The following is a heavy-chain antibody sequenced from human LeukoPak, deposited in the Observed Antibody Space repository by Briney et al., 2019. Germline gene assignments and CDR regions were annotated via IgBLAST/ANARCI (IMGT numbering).Heavy chain of an antibody. D-gene: IGHD3-22*01. CDR2: IIPIFGTA. J-gene: IGHJ6*02. CDR1: GYTFTSYY. CDR3: ARRRYDSNGYYYYYGMDV. Sequence: ASVKVSCKASGYTFTSYYMHWVRQAPGQGLEWMGGIIPIFGTANYAQKFQGRVTITADESTSTAYMELSSLRSEDTAVYYCARRRYDSNGYYYYYGMDVWGQGTTVTVSS. V-gene: IGHV1-69*13.